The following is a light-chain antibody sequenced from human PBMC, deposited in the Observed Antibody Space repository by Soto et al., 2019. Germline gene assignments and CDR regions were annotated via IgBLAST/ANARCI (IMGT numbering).Light chain of an antibody. V-gene: IGLV1-44*01. CDR3: AAWDDSLNGHWV. Sequence: QSVLTQPPSASGTPGQRVTISCSGSSSNIGSNPVNWYQQLPGTAPKVLIYSNNQRPSGVPDRFSSSKSGTSASLAISGLQSEDEADYYCAAWDDSLNGHWVFGGGTKLTVL. CDR1: SSNIGSNP. J-gene: IGLJ3*02. CDR2: SNN.